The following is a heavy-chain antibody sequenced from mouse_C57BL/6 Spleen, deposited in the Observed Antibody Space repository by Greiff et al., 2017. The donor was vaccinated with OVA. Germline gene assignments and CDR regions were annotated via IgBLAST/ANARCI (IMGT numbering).Heavy chain of an antibody. CDR1: GFTFSSYG. CDR2: ISSGGSYT. Sequence: EVKLVESGGDLVKPGGSLKLSCAASGFTFSSYGMSWVRQTPDKRLEWVATISSGGSYTYYPDSVKGRFTISRDNAKNTLYLQMSRLKSEDTAMYYCARSLYAMDYWGQGTSVTVSS. J-gene: IGHJ4*01. V-gene: IGHV5-6*01. CDR3: ARSLYAMDY. D-gene: IGHD6-2*01.